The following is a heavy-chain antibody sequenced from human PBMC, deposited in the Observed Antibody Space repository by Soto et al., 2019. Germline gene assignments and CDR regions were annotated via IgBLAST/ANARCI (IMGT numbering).Heavy chain of an antibody. CDR2: MNPNSGNT. Sequence: QVQLVQSGAEVKKPGASVKVSCKASGYTFTSYDINWVRQATGQGLEWMGWMNPNSGNTGYAQKFQGRVTMTRNTSISTAYRELSSLRSEDTAVYYCARGPMVRGVPSYYYYYMDVWGKGTTVTVSS. J-gene: IGHJ6*03. CDR1: GYTFTSYD. CDR3: ARGPMVRGVPSYYYYYMDV. D-gene: IGHD3-10*01. V-gene: IGHV1-8*01.